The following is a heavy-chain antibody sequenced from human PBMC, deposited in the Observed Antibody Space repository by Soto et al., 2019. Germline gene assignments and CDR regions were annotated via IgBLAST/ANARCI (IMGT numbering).Heavy chain of an antibody. CDR3: ARQFLLKFGVVIGSTYFDY. J-gene: IGHJ4*02. D-gene: IGHD3-3*01. CDR1: GGSISSSSYY. CDR2: IYYSGST. Sequence: SETLSLTCTVSGGSISSSSYYWGWIRQPPGKGLEWIGSIYYSGSTYYNPSLMSRVTISVDTSKNQFSLKLSSVTAADTAVYYCARQFLLKFGVVIGSTYFDYWGQGTLVTVSS. V-gene: IGHV4-39*01.